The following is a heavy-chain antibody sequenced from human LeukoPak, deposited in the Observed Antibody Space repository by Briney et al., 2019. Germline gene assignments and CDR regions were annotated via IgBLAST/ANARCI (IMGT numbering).Heavy chain of an antibody. CDR3: ARQITDQSSGYDSIDY. D-gene: IGHD5-12*01. CDR1: GYTFTTYW. J-gene: IGHJ4*02. V-gene: IGHV5-51*01. CDR2: IYPADSDT. Sequence: GESLKISCKGSGYTFTTYWIGWVRQMPGKGLEWMGIIYPADSDTRYSPSFEGQVTISADKSITTAYLQWSSLKASDTAMYYCARQITDQSSGYDSIDYWGQGTLVTVSS.